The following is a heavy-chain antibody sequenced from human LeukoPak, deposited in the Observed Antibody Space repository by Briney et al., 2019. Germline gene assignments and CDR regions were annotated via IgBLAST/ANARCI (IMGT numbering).Heavy chain of an antibody. CDR1: YY. CDR3: AISDGYCTTTTCYNPFDY. J-gene: IGHJ4*02. V-gene: IGHV4-31*02. Sequence: YYMAWIRQHPGKGLEWIGYIYYSGSTYYNPSLKSRVSVSVDTSKNQFSLRLSSVTAADTAVYYCAISDGYCTTTTCYNPFDYWGQGTLVTVSS. D-gene: IGHD2-2*02. CDR2: IYYSGST.